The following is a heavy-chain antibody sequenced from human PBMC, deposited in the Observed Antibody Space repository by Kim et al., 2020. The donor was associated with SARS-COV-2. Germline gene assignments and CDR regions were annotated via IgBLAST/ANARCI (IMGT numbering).Heavy chain of an antibody. J-gene: IGHJ6*02. D-gene: IGHD3-16*02. CDR2: ISSSGSTI. Sequence: GGSLRLSCAASGFTFSSYEMNWVRQAPGKGLEWVSYISSSGSTIYYADSVKGRFTISRDNAKNSLYLQMNSLRAEDTAVYYCARDHPPWSSPSYDYVWGSYPKGNYYGMDVWGQGTTVTVSS. V-gene: IGHV3-48*03. CDR1: GFTFSSYE. CDR3: ARDHPPWSSPSYDYVWGSYPKGNYYGMDV.